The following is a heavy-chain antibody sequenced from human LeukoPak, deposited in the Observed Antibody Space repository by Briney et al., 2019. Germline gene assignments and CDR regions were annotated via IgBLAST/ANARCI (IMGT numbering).Heavy chain of an antibody. V-gene: IGHV3-21*01. CDR3: AVSSSGYSRFDS. CDR1: GFTFSTYN. J-gene: IGHJ4*02. Sequence: GGSLRLSYVASGFTFSTYNMNWVRQAPGKGLEWVSSISFGGSYIYYADSVKGRFTISRDNAKNSLYLQMNSLRAEDTAVYYCAVSSSGYSRFDSWGRGTLVTAS. D-gene: IGHD3-22*01. CDR2: ISFGGSYI.